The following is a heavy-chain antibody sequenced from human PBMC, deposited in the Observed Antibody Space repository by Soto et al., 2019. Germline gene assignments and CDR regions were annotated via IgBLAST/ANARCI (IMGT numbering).Heavy chain of an antibody. Sequence: PGGSLRLSCAASGFTVSSNYMSWVRQAPGKGLEWVSVIYSGGSTYYADSVKGRFTISRDNSKNTLYLQMNSLRAEDTAVYYCARDKGSSGPESNYYYYYGMDVWGQGTTVTVSS. CDR2: IYSGGST. D-gene: IGHD6-19*01. CDR1: GFTVSSNY. CDR3: ARDKGSSGPESNYYYYYGMDV. V-gene: IGHV3-53*01. J-gene: IGHJ6*02.